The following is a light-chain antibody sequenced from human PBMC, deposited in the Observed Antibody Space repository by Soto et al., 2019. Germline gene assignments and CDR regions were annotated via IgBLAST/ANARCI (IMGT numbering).Light chain of an antibody. CDR1: QSLNNN. V-gene: IGKV3-15*01. CDR2: FAS. CDR3: QQYGAWPLT. J-gene: IGKJ4*01. Sequence: EIVMTQSPATLSVSPGETATLSCRASQSLNNNLAWYQQKPGQGPRLLIYFASIRATGIPARFGGSGSGTEFSLTISSLQSEDFAIYYCQQYGAWPLTFGGGTKVETK.